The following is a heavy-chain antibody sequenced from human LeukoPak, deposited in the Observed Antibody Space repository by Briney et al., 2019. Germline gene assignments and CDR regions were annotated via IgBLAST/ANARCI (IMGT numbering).Heavy chain of an antibody. Sequence: GWSLRLSCAASGFTFSSYWMSWVRQAPGKGLEWVSSISSSSSYIHYADSVRGRFTISRDNAKNSLFLQMNSLRGEDTAVYYCARCTTGKTFGSLREIKKSREIDYWGQGTLVTVSS. D-gene: IGHD1-1*01. CDR3: ARCTTGKTFGSLREIKKSREIDY. V-gene: IGHV3-21*01. CDR1: GFTFSSYW. CDR2: ISSSSSYI. J-gene: IGHJ4*02.